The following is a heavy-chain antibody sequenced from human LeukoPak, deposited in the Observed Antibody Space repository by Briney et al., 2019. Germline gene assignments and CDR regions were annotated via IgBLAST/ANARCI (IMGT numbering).Heavy chain of an antibody. V-gene: IGHV3-23*01. CDR2: ISDNGGGT. D-gene: IGHD3-22*01. Sequence: GGSLRLSCAASGFTFSDYAMSWVRKAPGKGLEWVSTISDNGGGTYYADSVKGRFTISRDNSKNTLFLQMNSLRAEDSAVYYCATDREGDPSAYYLVGGQGTLITVSS. J-gene: IGHJ4*02. CDR1: GFTFSDYA. CDR3: ATDREGDPSAYYLV.